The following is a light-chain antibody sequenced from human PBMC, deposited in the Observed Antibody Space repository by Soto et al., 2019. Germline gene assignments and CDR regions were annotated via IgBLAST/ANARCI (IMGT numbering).Light chain of an antibody. V-gene: IGKV1-5*01. CDR1: QSISGW. J-gene: IGKJ2*01. CDR3: QQYNSYPYP. CDR2: DAS. Sequence: DIQMTQSPSTLSASVGDTVSITCRASQSISGWMAWYQQKPGKVPKLLIFDASSLASGVPSRFSGSGSGTVFTLTISSLQPGEFATYYCQQYNSYPYPFSQGTKVDIK.